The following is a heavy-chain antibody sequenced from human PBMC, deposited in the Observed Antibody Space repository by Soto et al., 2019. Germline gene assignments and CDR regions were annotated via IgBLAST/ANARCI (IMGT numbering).Heavy chain of an antibody. Sequence: ASVKVSCKASGYTFTNYDINWVRQATGQGLEWMGWMNPNSGNTGYAQKLQGRVTMTRNTSMSTASMELSSMRYEDTAVYYCARGPMSCNSSSCPYSFDYWAQGTMVTVYS. CDR1: GYTFTNYD. V-gene: IGHV1-8*01. CDR2: MNPNSGNT. D-gene: IGHD2-2*01. J-gene: IGHJ4*02. CDR3: ARGPMSCNSSSCPYSFDY.